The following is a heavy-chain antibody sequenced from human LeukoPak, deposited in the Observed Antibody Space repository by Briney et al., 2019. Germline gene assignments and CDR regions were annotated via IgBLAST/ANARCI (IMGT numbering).Heavy chain of an antibody. CDR2: IRSNSDGGTI. V-gene: IGHV3-15*07. CDR1: GFTFSNAW. Sequence: EGSLRLSCATSGFTFSNAWMNWVRQDPGKGLEWVGRIRSNSDGGTIDYAAPVKGRFTLSRDDSKTTLYLQMNSLQTEDTAVYYCATDFYDSTWGQGTLVTVSS. D-gene: IGHD3-22*01. J-gene: IGHJ5*02. CDR3: ATDFYDST.